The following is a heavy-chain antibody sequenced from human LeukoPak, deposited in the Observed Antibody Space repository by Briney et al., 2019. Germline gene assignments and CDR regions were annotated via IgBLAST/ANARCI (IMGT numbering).Heavy chain of an antibody. D-gene: IGHD2-15*01. CDR3: ARDREGYCSGGSCTNFDY. J-gene: IGHJ4*02. CDR2: IYSGGTT. Sequence: GGSLRLSCAVSGFTFSGNYMSWVRQAPGKGLEWVSLIYSGGTTYYSDSVKGRFTISRDNSKNTLYLQMNSLRAEDTAVYFCARDREGYCSGGSCTNFDYWGQGTLVTVSS. CDR1: GFTFSGNY. V-gene: IGHV3-53*01.